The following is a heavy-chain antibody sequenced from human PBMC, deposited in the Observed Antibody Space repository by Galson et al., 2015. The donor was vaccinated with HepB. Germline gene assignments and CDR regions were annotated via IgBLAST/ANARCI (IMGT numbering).Heavy chain of an antibody. J-gene: IGHJ4*02. D-gene: IGHD6-13*01. V-gene: IGHV3-30-3*01. CDR3: ARDELVWQQLVQGFDY. CDR1: GFTFSSYA. Sequence: SLRLSCAASGFTFSSYAMHWVRQAPGKGLEWVAVISYDGSNKYYADSVKGRFTISRDNSKNTLYLQMNSLRAEDTAVYYCARDELVWQQLVQGFDYWGQGTLVTVS. CDR2: ISYDGSNK.